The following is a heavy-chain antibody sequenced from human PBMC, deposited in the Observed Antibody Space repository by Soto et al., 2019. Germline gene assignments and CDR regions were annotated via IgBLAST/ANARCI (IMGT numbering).Heavy chain of an antibody. CDR1: GFTFSSYA. Sequence: GGSLRLSCAASGFTFSSYAMHWVRQAPGKGLEWVAVISYDGSNKYYADSVKGRFTISRDNSKNTLYLQMNSLRAEDTAVYYCARDRRSRSSYYQEYYFDYWGQGTLVTVSS. CDR2: ISYDGSNK. CDR3: ARDRRSRSSYYQEYYFDY. J-gene: IGHJ4*02. D-gene: IGHD3-22*01. V-gene: IGHV3-30-3*01.